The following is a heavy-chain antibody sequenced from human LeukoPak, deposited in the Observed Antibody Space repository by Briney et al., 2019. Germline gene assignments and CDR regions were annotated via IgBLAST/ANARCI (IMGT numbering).Heavy chain of an antibody. V-gene: IGHV4-34*01. CDR2: VNHSGSA. Sequence: SQTLSLTCGVSDGSVSDHSWSWIRQPPGKGLEWIGEVNHSGSANYNPSLKSRVTISVDTSKNQFSLKVNSVTAADTAVYYCAKSNGYGLIDIWGQGTMVTVSS. J-gene: IGHJ3*02. D-gene: IGHD3-22*01. CDR3: AKSNGYGLIDI. CDR1: DGSVSDHS.